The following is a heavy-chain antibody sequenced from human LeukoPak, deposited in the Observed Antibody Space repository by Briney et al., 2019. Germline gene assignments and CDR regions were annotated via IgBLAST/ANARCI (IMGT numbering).Heavy chain of an antibody. CDR3: ASSSSSLGFWFDP. V-gene: IGHV4-39*07. Sequence: SETLSLTCTVSGGSISSSSYYWGWIRQPPGKGLEWIGSIYYSGSTYYNPSLKSRVTISVDTSKNRFSLKLSSVTAADTAVYYCASSSSSLGFWFDPWGQGTLVTVSS. CDR2: IYYSGST. D-gene: IGHD6-13*01. J-gene: IGHJ5*02. CDR1: GGSISSSSYY.